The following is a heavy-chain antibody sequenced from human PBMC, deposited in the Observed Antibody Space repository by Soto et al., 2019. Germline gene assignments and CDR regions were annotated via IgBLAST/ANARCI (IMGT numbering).Heavy chain of an antibody. V-gene: IGHV3-23*01. D-gene: IGHD6-19*01. CDR2: FSGSAGRTSGRT. J-gene: IGHJ4*02. CDR1: GFTFSTYA. Sequence: EVQLLESGGGLVQPGGSLRLSCAASGFTFSTYAMSWVRQAPGGGPEWVSTFSGSAGRTSGRTYYADSVKGRFTISRDDPKNTLYLQMNSLRAEDTALYYCVKDSVALPQRIAEAGTTDYWGQGTLIIVSS. CDR3: VKDSVALPQRIAEAGTTDY.